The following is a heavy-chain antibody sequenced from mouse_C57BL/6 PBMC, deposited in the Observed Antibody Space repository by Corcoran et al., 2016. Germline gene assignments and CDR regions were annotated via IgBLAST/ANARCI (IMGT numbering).Heavy chain of an antibody. Sequence: QVQLQQSGAELVKPGASVKISCKASGYAFSSYWLNWVKQRPGKGLEWIGQIYPGDGDTNYNGKFKGKATLTADKSSSTAYMQLSSLTSEDSAVYFCARVTYYGSSPRYFDGWGTGTTVTVSS. CDR1: GYAFSSYW. CDR3: ARVTYYGSSPRYFDG. D-gene: IGHD1-1*01. J-gene: IGHJ1*03. V-gene: IGHV1-80*01. CDR2: IYPGDGDT.